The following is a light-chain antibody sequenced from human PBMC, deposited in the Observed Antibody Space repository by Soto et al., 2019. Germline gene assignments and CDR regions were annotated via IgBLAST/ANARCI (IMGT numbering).Light chain of an antibody. J-gene: IGLJ1*01. CDR3: SSYTNINTGACV. CDR1: SGDIGSYNR. CDR2: EVT. V-gene: IGLV2-14*01. Sequence: QSALTQPASVSGSPGQSITISCTGTSGDIGSYNRVSWYQQHPGKAPKLIIYEVTDRPSGVSNRFSGSKSGNTASLTISGLQAEDEAEYYCSSYTNINTGACVFGTGTKLTVL.